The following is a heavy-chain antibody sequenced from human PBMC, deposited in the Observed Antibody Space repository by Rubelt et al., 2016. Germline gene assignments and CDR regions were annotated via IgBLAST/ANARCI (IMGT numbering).Heavy chain of an antibody. V-gene: IGHV3-33*01. J-gene: IGHJ5*02. D-gene: IGHD6-19*01. CDR3: AREKGQWLVHYWFDP. CDR2: IWYDGSNK. Sequence: GEGLEWVAVIWYDGSNKYYADSVKGRFTISRDNSKNTLYLQMNSLRAEDTAVYYCAREKGQWLVHYWFDPWGQGTLVTVSS.